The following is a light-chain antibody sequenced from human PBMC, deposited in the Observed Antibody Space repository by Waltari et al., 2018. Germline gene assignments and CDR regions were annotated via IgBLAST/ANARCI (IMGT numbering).Light chain of an antibody. V-gene: IGLV2-14*03. CDR3: SSFTSSTTGI. J-gene: IGLJ2*01. CDR1: SRDSGGYEY. CDR2: DVN. Sequence: SALTQPDSVSGSPGQSITISCSGISRDSGGYEYVSWYQQHPGKAPQVIIYDVNNRPSGVSNRFSGSKSGGSASLTISGLQAEDEADYYCSSFTSSTTGIFGGGTKVTVL.